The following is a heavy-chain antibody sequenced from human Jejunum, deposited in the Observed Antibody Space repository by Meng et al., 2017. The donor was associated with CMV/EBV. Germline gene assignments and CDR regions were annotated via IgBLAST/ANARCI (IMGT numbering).Heavy chain of an antibody. V-gene: IGHV3-53*01. CDR3: AREGTGNFDY. D-gene: IGHD3-10*01. CDR1: GFTVSSNY. CDR2: IYSDGNT. J-gene: IGHJ4*02. Sequence: EVQLVESGXGWIQLXGSVRLSCAASGFTVSSNYMSWVRQAPGKGLEWVSVIYSDGNTYYADSVKGRFTISRDNSKNTLYLQMNSLRAEDTAVYYCAREGTGNFDYWGQGTMVTVSS.